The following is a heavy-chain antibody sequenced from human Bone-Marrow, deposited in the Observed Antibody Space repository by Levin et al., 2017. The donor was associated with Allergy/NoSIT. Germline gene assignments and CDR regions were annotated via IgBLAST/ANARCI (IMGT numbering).Heavy chain of an antibody. CDR3: ARIHTVTNWFDP. CDR1: GFSLSTSGMC. D-gene: IGHD4-17*01. J-gene: IGHJ5*02. V-gene: IGHV2-70*01. Sequence: TLSLTCTFSGFSLSTSGMCVSWIRQPPGKALEWLALIDWDDDKYYSTSLKTRLTISKDTSKNQVVLTMTNMDPVDTATYYCARIHTVTNWFDPWGQGTLVTVSS. CDR2: IDWDDDK.